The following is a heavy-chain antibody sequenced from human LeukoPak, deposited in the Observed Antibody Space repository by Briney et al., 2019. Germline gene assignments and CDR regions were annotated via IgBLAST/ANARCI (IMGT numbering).Heavy chain of an antibody. Sequence: SVKVSCKASGGTFSSYAISWVRQAPGQGLEWMGRIIPILGIANYAQKFQGRVTITADKSTSTAYMELSSLRSEDTAVYYCAKMGYCSGGSCNWFDPWGQGTLVTVSS. CDR2: IIPILGIA. CDR1: GGTFSSYA. D-gene: IGHD2-15*01. V-gene: IGHV1-69*04. J-gene: IGHJ5*02. CDR3: AKMGYCSGGSCNWFDP.